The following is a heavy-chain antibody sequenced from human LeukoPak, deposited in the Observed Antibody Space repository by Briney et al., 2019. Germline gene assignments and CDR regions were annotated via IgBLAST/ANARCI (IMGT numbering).Heavy chain of an antibody. D-gene: IGHD4-23*01. V-gene: IGHV4-38-2*02. CDR1: GYSINSDYY. CDR2: MYHSGST. Sequence: PSETLSLTCTVSGYSINSDYYWGWIRQPPGKGLEWIGSMYHSGSTYYNPSLRSRVTISLDTSKNQFSLKLNSVTGADTAVYYCARDRRFGGNFDYWGQGTLVTVSS. J-gene: IGHJ4*02. CDR3: ARDRRFGGNFDY.